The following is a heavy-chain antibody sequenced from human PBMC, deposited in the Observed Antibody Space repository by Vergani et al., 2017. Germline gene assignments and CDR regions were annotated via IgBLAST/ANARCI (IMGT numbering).Heavy chain of an antibody. Sequence: QVQLQESGPGLVKPSQTLSLTCTVSGGSISSGGHYWSWIRQHPGKGLEWIGYIYYSGSTYYNPSLKSRVTMSVDTSKNQFSLKLSSVTAADTAVYFCAREVPAAISWYFDYWGQGTLVTVSS. CDR3: AREVPAAISWYFDY. J-gene: IGHJ4*02. CDR1: GGSISSGGHY. V-gene: IGHV4-31*03. CDR2: IYYSGST. D-gene: IGHD2-2*02.